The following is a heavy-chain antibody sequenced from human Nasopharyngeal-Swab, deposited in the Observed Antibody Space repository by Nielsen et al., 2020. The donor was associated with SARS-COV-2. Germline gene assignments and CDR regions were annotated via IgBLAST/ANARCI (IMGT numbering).Heavy chain of an antibody. J-gene: IGHJ3*02. Sequence: GESLKISCAASGFTFSSFEMHWVRQVSGKGLEWVSAIDTTGDTSYPDSVKGRFTISRENAKNSLFLQITSLRVEDTAMYYCSRGDGIYCGGGNCYAVDPFEIWGQGTMVTVSS. CDR1: GFTFSSFE. CDR2: IDTTGDT. V-gene: IGHV3-13*01. CDR3: SRGDGIYCGGGNCYAVDPFEI. D-gene: IGHD2-15*01.